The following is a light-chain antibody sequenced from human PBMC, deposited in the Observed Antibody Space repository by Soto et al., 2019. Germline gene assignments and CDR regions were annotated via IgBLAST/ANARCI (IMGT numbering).Light chain of an antibody. Sequence: IVLTQSPATLSLWPGETAILSCRASQSVSSYLSWYQQKPGQALRLLIYDASSRAPGVPARFSGSGSGTDFTLTISSLEPEDFALYYCQQRSSWITFGQGTRLEIE. CDR2: DAS. V-gene: IGKV3-11*01. CDR3: QQRSSWIT. CDR1: QSVSSY. J-gene: IGKJ5*01.